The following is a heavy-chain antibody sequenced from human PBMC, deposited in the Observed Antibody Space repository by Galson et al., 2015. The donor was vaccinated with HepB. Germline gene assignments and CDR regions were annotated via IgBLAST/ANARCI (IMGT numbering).Heavy chain of an antibody. CDR3: ARVTGGSGWYFDL. D-gene: IGHD3-10*01. J-gene: IGHJ2*01. Sequence: SLRLSCAASGFTFSSYAMHWARQAPGKGLEWVAVISYDGSNKYYADSVKGRFTISRDNAKNSLYLQMNSLRDEDTAVYYCARVTGGSGWYFDLWGRGTLVTVSS. V-gene: IGHV3-30-3*01. CDR2: ISYDGSNK. CDR1: GFTFSSYA.